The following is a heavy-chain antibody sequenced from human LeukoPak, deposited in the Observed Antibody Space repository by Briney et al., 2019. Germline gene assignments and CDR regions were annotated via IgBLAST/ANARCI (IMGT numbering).Heavy chain of an antibody. D-gene: IGHD2-8*02. CDR1: GGSISSYY. CDR3: AGGTGAVDY. V-gene: IGHV4-59*08. J-gene: IGHJ4*02. Sequence: SETLSLTCTVPGGSISSYYWNWIRQPPGKGLEWIGYIYYSGSTNYNPSLKSRVTISVDTSKNQFSLRLSSVTAADTAVYYCAGGTGAVDYWGQGTLVTVSS. CDR2: IYYSGST.